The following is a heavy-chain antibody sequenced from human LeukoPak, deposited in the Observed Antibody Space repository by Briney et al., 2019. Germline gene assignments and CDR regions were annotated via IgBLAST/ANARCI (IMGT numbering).Heavy chain of an antibody. V-gene: IGHV4-39*07. D-gene: IGHD6-13*01. CDR3: ARSRWGRQQLVVDY. J-gene: IGHJ4*02. Sequence: PSETLSLTCIVSGGSISNSYYWAWIRQPPGKGLEWIGSVYYSGSSDCNPSLKRRVTMPVDPSKNQFSLRLKSVTAADTAVYYCARSRWGRQQLVVDYWGLGTLVTVSS. CDR2: VYYSGSS. CDR1: GGSISNSYY.